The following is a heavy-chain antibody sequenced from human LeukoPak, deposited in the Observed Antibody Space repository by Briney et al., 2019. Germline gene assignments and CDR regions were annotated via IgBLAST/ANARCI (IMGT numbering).Heavy chain of an antibody. CDR3: ARERWLQSNWFDP. CDR1: GGSISSYY. Sequence: SETLSLTCTVSGGSISSYYWSWIRQPPGKGLEHIGYIYYSGSTNYNPSLKSRVTISVDTSKNQFSLKLSSVTAADTAVYYCARERWLQSNWFDPWGQGTLVTVSS. J-gene: IGHJ5*02. D-gene: IGHD5-24*01. CDR2: IYYSGST. V-gene: IGHV4-59*01.